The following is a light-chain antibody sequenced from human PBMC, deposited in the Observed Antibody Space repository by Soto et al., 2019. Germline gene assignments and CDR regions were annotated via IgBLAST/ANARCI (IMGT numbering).Light chain of an antibody. CDR3: QRYNSYPRT. Sequence: DIPMTQSPSTLSASVGDRVTITCRASQSISSWLAWYQQKPGKAPKLLIYDASCLENGVQSRFSGSGSGTELTLTISSLQPDDFATYYCQRYNSYPRTFGPGTKVEIK. CDR2: DAS. V-gene: IGKV1-5*01. J-gene: IGKJ1*01. CDR1: QSISSW.